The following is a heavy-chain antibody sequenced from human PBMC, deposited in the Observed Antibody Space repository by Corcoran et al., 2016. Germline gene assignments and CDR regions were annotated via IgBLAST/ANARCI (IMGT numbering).Heavy chain of an antibody. CDR1: GYSISSGYY. D-gene: IGHD1-26*01. J-gene: IGHJ4*02. CDR2: IYHSGST. CDR3: ARGGVVGATFDY. Sequence: QVQLQESGPGLVKPSETLSLTCTVSGYSISSGYYWGWIRQPPGKGLEWIGSIYHSGSTYYNPSLKSRVTISVDTSKNQFSLKLSSVTAAETAVYYCARGGVVGATFDYWGQGTLVTVSS. V-gene: IGHV4-38-2*02.